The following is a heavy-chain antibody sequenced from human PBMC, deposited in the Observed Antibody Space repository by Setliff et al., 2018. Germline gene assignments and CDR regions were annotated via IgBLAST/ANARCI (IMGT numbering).Heavy chain of an antibody. J-gene: IGHJ5*02. Sequence: SETLSLTCTVSGGSFNAYSWTWIRQSAGKGLEWIGRMHNSGSTNYNSFFQGRVSISVDESKTQFSLNLYSVTAADTAIYSCARDPHLTGGLDRWGQGTLVTVSS. V-gene: IGHV4-4*07. CDR2: MHNSGST. D-gene: IGHD3-9*01. CDR3: ARDPHLTGGLDR. CDR1: GGSFNAYS.